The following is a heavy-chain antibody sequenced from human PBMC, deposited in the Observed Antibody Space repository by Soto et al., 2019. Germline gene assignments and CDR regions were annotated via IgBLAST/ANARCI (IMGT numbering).Heavy chain of an antibody. CDR2: IFYTGST. D-gene: IGHD6-19*01. Sequence: QVQLQESGPGLVKPSQTLSLTCTVSGGSISSGGYYWSRIRQFPGKGLEWIGYIFYTGSTSYSPSLKTRLAMSVDPSKNQFALRLSSLTAADTAVYFCARRLGNRSVYHFDYWAQGTRVTVSS. V-gene: IGHV4-31*03. CDR1: GGSISSGGYY. J-gene: IGHJ4*02. CDR3: ARRLGNRSVYHFDY.